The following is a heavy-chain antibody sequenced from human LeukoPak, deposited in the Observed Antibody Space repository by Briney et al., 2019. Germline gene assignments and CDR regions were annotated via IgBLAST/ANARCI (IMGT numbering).Heavy chain of an antibody. CDR1: GYTFTSYG. V-gene: IGHV1-18*01. CDR3: ATARPIKNTFMVRGARPADS. Sequence: GASVKVSCKASGYTFTSYGISWVRQAPGQGLEWMGWISAYNGNTNYAQKLQGRVTMTTDTSTSTAYMELRSLRSDDTAIYYCATARPIKNTFMVRGARPADSWGQGSLVIVSS. J-gene: IGHJ4*02. CDR2: ISAYNGNT. D-gene: IGHD3-10*01.